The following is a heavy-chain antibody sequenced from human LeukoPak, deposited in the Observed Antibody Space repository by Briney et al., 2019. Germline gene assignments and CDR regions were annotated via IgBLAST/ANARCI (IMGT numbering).Heavy chain of an antibody. CDR3: ARDYGDAFDS. D-gene: IGHD4-17*01. CDR2: INTDGSST. V-gene: IGHV3-74*01. Sequence: GGSLRLSCAASGFTFSSYWMHWVRQAPGEGLVWVSRINTDGSSTSYADSVKGPFTISRDNAKNTLYLQMNSLRAEDTAVYYCARDYGDAFDSWGQGTLVTVSS. CDR1: GFTFSSYW. J-gene: IGHJ4*02.